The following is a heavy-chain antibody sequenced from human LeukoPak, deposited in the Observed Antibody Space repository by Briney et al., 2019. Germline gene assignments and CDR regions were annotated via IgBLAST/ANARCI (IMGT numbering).Heavy chain of an antibody. CDR1: GFTFSSYA. CDR2: ISGSGGST. J-gene: IGHJ4*02. CDR3: AKDLGGYFDWPSFDY. D-gene: IGHD3-9*01. V-gene: IGHV3-23*01. Sequence: TGGSLRLSCAASGFTFSSYAMSWVRQAPGKGLEWVSAISGSGGSTYYADSVKGRFTISRDNSKNTLYLQVNSLRAEDTAVYYCAKDLGGYFDWPSFDYWGQGTLVTVSS.